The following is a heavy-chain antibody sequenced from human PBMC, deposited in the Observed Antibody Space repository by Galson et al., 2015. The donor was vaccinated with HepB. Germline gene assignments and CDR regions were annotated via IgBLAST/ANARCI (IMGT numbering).Heavy chain of an antibody. Sequence: SLRLSCAASGFRFNNYGMHWVRQAPGKGLEWVAIISYDGSSEKYAESVKGRFTISRENSKKTLYLQMNSLRAEDTAVYYCAREGGTSVYDTFDIWGQGTMVTVSS. J-gene: IGHJ3*02. CDR2: ISYDGSSE. V-gene: IGHV3-30-3*01. D-gene: IGHD1-1*01. CDR1: GFRFNNYG. CDR3: AREGGTSVYDTFDI.